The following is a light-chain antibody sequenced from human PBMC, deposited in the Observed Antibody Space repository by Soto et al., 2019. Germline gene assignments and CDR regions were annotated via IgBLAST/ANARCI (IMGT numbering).Light chain of an antibody. CDR3: QQYSNCPPWT. CDR1: QHVNNN. Sequence: EIVMTQSPATLSVSPGERATLSCRASQHVNNNLAWYQHKPGQAPRLLIYGASTRATGIPARFGGSGSGTEFPLTISSLQSEDFAVYYCQQYSNCPPWTFGQGTKVEIK. V-gene: IGKV3-15*01. J-gene: IGKJ1*01. CDR2: GAS.